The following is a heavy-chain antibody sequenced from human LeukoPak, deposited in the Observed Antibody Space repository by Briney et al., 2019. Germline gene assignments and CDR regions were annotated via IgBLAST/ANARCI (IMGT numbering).Heavy chain of an antibody. J-gene: IGHJ4*02. V-gene: IGHV4-61*02. CDR3: ARDIAQSGYSGYDSGFDY. CDR2: IYTSGST. Sequence: SETLSLTCTVSGGSISSGSYYWSWIRQPAGKGLEWIGRIYTSGSTNYNPSLKSRVAISVDTSKNQFSLKLSSVTAADTAVYYCARDIAQSGYSGYDSGFDYWAREPWSPSPQ. CDR1: GGSISSGSYY. D-gene: IGHD5-12*01.